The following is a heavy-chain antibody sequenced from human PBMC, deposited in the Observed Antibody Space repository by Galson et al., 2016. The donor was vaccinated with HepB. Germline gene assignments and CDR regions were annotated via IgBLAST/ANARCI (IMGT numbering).Heavy chain of an antibody. CDR3: ARAQIPGYCSGGSCFGKDY. V-gene: IGHV3-30-3*01. J-gene: IGHJ4*02. CDR1: GFPLRSYA. D-gene: IGHD2-15*01. Sequence: LRLSCAASGFPLRSYAMHWVRQAPGKGLQWVATISYDDGSSKYYADSVKGRFTISRDNSKNTLYLQMNSLRAEDAALYYCARAQIPGYCSGGSCFGKDYWGQETLVTVSS. CDR2: ISYDDGSSK.